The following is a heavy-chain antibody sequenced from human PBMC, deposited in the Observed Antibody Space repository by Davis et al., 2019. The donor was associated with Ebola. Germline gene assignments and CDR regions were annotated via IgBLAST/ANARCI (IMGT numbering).Heavy chain of an antibody. CDR2: ISGSGGST. V-gene: IGHV3-23*01. J-gene: IGHJ3*02. CDR1: GFTFSSYA. CDR3: AKDSKYYYDFWSGYYDAFDI. D-gene: IGHD3-3*01. Sequence: ETLSLTCAASGFTFSSYAMSWVRQAPGKGLEWVSAISGSGGSTYYADSVKGRFTISRDNSKNTLYLQMNSLRAEDTAVYYCAKDSKYYYDFWSGYYDAFDIWGQGTMVTVSS.